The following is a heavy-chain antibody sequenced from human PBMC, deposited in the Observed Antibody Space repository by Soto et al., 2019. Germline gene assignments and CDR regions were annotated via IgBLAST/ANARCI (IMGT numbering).Heavy chain of an antibody. D-gene: IGHD6-19*01. CDR1: GFTFSSYA. J-gene: IGHJ5*02. CDR2: ISYDGSNK. Sequence: QVQLVESGGGVVQPGRSLRLSCAASGFTFSSYAMHWVRQAPGKGLEWVAVISYDGSNKYYADSVKGRFTISRDNSMXTLYLQMNRLRAEDTAVYYCARDSIAVAENNWFDPWGQGTLVTVSS. CDR3: ARDSIAVAENNWFDP. V-gene: IGHV3-30-3*01.